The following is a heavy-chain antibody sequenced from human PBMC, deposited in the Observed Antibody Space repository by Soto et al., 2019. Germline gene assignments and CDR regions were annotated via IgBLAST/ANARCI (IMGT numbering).Heavy chain of an antibody. CDR1: GGTFSTYT. Sequence: QVQLVQSGAEVKKPGSSVKVSCKASGGTFSTYTITWVRQAPGQGLEWMGRIIPIIGIINYAQKFQGRVTTSADEFTGTAYMELTGLKSDDTAVYYCAGDPDSHYNDSHASSYPWGQGTLVIVSS. D-gene: IGHD4-4*01. V-gene: IGHV1-69*08. CDR2: IIPIIGII. J-gene: IGHJ5*02. CDR3: AGDPDSHYNDSHASSYP.